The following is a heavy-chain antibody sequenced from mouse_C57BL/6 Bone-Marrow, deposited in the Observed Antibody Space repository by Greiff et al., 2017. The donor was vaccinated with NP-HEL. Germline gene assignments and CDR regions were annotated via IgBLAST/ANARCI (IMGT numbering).Heavy chain of an antibody. D-gene: IGHD1-1*01. Sequence: VQLKQPGAELVKPGASVKLSCKASGYTFTSYWMHWVKQRPGRGLEWIGRIDPNSGGTKYNEKFKSKATLTVDKPSSTAYMQLSSLTSEDSAVYYCARSYYGSSYDWFAYWGQGTLVTVSA. CDR1: GYTFTSYW. J-gene: IGHJ3*01. CDR2: IDPNSGGT. CDR3: ARSYYGSSYDWFAY. V-gene: IGHV1-72*01.